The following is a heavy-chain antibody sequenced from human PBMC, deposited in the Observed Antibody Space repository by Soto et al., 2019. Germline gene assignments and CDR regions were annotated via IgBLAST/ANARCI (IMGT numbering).Heavy chain of an antibody. D-gene: IGHD3-22*01. Sequence: EVQLLESGGGLVQPGGSLRLSCAVSGFTFSSYAVNWVRQAPGKGLEWVSAISGSAATTHFADSVKGRFTISRDNSKNTLYLQMNSLRAEDTAVYYCARDRSYYDSSGSYSPPYWGQGTLVTVSS. CDR2: ISGSAATT. CDR3: ARDRSYYDSSGSYSPPY. J-gene: IGHJ4*02. CDR1: GFTFSSYA. V-gene: IGHV3-23*01.